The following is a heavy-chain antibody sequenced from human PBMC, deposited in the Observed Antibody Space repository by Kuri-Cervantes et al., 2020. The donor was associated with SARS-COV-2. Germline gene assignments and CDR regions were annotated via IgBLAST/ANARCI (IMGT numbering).Heavy chain of an antibody. J-gene: IGHJ5*02. CDR3: ARGPLYSSSWYDWFDP. CDR2: ISGSGGST. CDR1: GFTFGDYA. Sequence: GESLKISCTASGFTFGDYAMSWVRQAPGKGLEWVSAISGSGGSTYYADSVKGRFTISRDNSKNTLCLQMNSLRAEDTAVYYCARGPLYSSSWYDWFDPWGQGTLVTVSS. D-gene: IGHD6-13*01. V-gene: IGHV3-23*01.